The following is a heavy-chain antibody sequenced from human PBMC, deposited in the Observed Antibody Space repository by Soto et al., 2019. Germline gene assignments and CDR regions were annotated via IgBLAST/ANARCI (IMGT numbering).Heavy chain of an antibody. D-gene: IGHD6-19*01. CDR3: AKDSFKSSGWYQDYHYGMDV. CDR1: GFTFSSYA. CDR2: ISGSGGST. Sequence: GGSLRLSCAASGFTFSSYAMSWVRQAPGKGLEWVSAISGSGGSTYYADSVKGRFTISRDNSKNTLYLQMNSLRAEDTAVYYCAKDSFKSSGWYQDYHYGMDVWGQGTTVTVSS. J-gene: IGHJ6*02. V-gene: IGHV3-23*01.